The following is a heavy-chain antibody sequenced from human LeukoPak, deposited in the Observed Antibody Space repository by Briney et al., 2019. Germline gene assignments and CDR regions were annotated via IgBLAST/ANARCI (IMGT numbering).Heavy chain of an antibody. D-gene: IGHD5-12*01. Sequence: ASVKVSCKASGYTFTSYDINWVRQATGQGLEWMGWMNPNSGNTGYAQKFQGRVTMTRNTSISTAYMELSSLRSEDTAVYYCASGSGYDYAFDIWGQGTMVTVSS. J-gene: IGHJ3*02. V-gene: IGHV1-8*01. CDR3: ASGSGYDYAFDI. CDR2: MNPNSGNT. CDR1: GYTFTSYD.